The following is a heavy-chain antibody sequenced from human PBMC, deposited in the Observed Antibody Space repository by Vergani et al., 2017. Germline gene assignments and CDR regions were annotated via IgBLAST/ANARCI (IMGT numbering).Heavy chain of an antibody. CDR1: GGTFSSYA. D-gene: IGHD2-2*01. J-gene: IGHJ6*03. CDR2: IIPIFGTA. Sequence: QVQLVQSGAEVKKPGSSVKVSCKASGGTFSSYAISWVRQAPGQGLEWMGGIIPIFGTANYAQKFQGRVTITADESTSTAYMELSSLGSEDTAVYYCAVVDCSGSSSYGLVGYYYYYMDVWGKGTTVTVSS. V-gene: IGHV1-69*01. CDR3: AVVDCSGSSSYGLVGYYYYYMDV.